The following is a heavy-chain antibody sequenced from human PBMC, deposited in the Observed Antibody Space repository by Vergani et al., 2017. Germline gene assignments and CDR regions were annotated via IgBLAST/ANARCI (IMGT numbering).Heavy chain of an antibody. CDR2: INHSGST. D-gene: IGHD5-12*01. CDR1: GGSFSGYY. Sequence: QVQLQQWGAGLLKPSETLSLTCAVYGGSFSGYYWSWIRQPPGKGLEWIGEINHSGSTNYNPSLKSRVTISVDTSKNQFSLKLSSVTAADTAGYYCARVATALSAFDIWGQGTMVTVSS. CDR3: ARVATALSAFDI. J-gene: IGHJ3*02. V-gene: IGHV4-34*01.